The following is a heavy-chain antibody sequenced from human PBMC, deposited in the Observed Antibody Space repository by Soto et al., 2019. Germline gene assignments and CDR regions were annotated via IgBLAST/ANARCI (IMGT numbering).Heavy chain of an antibody. J-gene: IGHJ6*02. CDR3: VHSRCGGDCLQSYSAHYYYGLDV. Sequence: QITLKESGPTLVKPTQTLTLTCTISGFSLSTGGVGVGWIRQPPGKALEWLALIYWDDDKRYSPSLKSRLTITKDHSKSQVVLTMINMDPVDTATYYCVHSRCGGDCLQSYSAHYYYGLDVWGQGTTVTVSS. CDR2: IYWDDDK. D-gene: IGHD2-21*02. CDR1: GFSLSTGGVG. V-gene: IGHV2-5*02.